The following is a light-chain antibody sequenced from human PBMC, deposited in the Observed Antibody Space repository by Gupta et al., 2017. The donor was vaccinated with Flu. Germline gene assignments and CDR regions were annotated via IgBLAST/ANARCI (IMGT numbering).Light chain of an antibody. CDR2: SAS. CDR1: EDINTY. Sequence: FQLPKSPSSLYVSLGDRISITCRASEDINTYLNWYQQRPGESPKLLVYSASILQGGVPSRFSGSGSGTEFTLTITNVQPGDFATYYCQQTYNLHTTFGQGTKLDVK. V-gene: IGKV1-39*01. J-gene: IGKJ2*01. CDR3: QQTYNLHTT.